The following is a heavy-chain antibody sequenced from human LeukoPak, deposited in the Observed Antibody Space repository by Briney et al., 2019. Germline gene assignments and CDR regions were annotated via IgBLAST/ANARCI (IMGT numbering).Heavy chain of an antibody. J-gene: IGHJ4*02. CDR2: IRYDGSNK. Sequence: HPGRSLRLSCAASGFTFRNYGVHWVRQAPGKGLEWVAFIRYDGSNKYYADSVKGRFTISRDNSKNTLYLQMNSLRAEDTAVYYCATPPTDYGDNPAKIMTFDYWGQGTLVTVSS. CDR1: GFTFRNYG. D-gene: IGHD4-17*01. CDR3: ATPPTDYGDNPAKIMTFDY. V-gene: IGHV3-30*02.